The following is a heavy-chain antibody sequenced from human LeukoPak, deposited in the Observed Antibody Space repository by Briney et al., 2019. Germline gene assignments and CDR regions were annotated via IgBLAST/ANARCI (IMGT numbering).Heavy chain of an antibody. V-gene: IGHV4-59*08. J-gene: IGHJ5*02. D-gene: IGHD4-17*01. CDR2: IYYSGST. Sequence: SETLSLTCTVSGGSISSYYWSWIRQPPGKGLEWIGYIYYSGSTNYNPSLKSRVTISVDTSKNQFSLKLSSVTAADTAVYYCARWNGDWAPAFDPWGQGTLVTVSS. CDR1: GGSISSYY. CDR3: ARWNGDWAPAFDP.